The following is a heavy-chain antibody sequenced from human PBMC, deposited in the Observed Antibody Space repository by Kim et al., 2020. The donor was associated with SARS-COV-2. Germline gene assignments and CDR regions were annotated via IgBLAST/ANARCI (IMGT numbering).Heavy chain of an antibody. J-gene: IGHJ5*02. CDR2: IKSKTDGGTT. CDR3: TTAKFERYYDILTGYYGVNWFDP. CDR1: GFTFSNAW. Sequence: GGSLRLSCAASGFTFSNAWMSWVRQAPGKGLEWVGRIKSKTDGGTTDYAAPVKGRFTISRDDSKNTLYLQMNSLKTEDTAVYYCTTAKFERYYDILTGYYGVNWFDPWGQGTLVTVSS. D-gene: IGHD3-9*01. V-gene: IGHV3-15*01.